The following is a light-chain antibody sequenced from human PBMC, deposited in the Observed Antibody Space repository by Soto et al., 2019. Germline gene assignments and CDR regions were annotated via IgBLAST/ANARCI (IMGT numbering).Light chain of an antibody. J-gene: IGKJ5*01. CDR3: QQLFIYPIT. V-gene: IGKV1-9*01. CDR2: AAS. CDR1: QGISSY. Sequence: QLTQSPSSLSASVGDRVTITCRASQGISSYLAWFQQEPGKAPKLLIYAASTLQEGVPSRFSGSGSGTDFTLIISSLQPEDFATYFCQQLFIYPITFGQGTRLEIK.